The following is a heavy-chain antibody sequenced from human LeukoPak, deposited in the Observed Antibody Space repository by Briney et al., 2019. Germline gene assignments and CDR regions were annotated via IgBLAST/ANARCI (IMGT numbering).Heavy chain of an antibody. Sequence: SETLSLTCAVYGVSFSGYYWSWIRQPPGKGLEWIGEINHSGSTNYNPSLKSRVTISVDTSKNQFSLKLSSVTAADTAVYYCAREHILADYDSSGYFHPFDYWGQGTLVTVSS. CDR1: GVSFSGYY. CDR3: AREHILADYDSSGYFHPFDY. D-gene: IGHD3-22*01. J-gene: IGHJ4*02. CDR2: INHSGST. V-gene: IGHV4-34*01.